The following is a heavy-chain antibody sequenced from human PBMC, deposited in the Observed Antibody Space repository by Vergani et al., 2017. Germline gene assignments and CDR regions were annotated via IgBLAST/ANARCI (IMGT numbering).Heavy chain of an antibody. J-gene: IGHJ6*02. CDR3: GGSGYYLGNSDYGMDV. Sequence: QVQLVQSGAEVKKPGSSVKVSCKASGGTFSSYAISWVRQAPGQGLVWMGGIIPIFGTANYAQKFQGRVTITADESTSTAYMELSSLRSEDTAVYYCGGSGYYLGNSDYGMDVWGQGTTVTVSS. CDR1: GGTFSSYA. CDR2: IIPIFGTA. D-gene: IGHD3-22*01. V-gene: IGHV1-69*01.